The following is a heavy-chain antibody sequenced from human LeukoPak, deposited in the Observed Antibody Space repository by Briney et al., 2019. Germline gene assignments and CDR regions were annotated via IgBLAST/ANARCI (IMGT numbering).Heavy chain of an antibody. J-gene: IGHJ6*02. Sequence: PSETLSLTCTVSGGSISSYYWSWIRQPPGKGLEWIGYIYYSGSTNYNPSLKSRVTISVDTSKNQFSLKLSSVTAADTAVYYCARGWCSYGVYYYYGMDVWGQGTTVTASS. D-gene: IGHD5-18*01. V-gene: IGHV4-59*01. CDR3: ARGWCSYGVYYYYGMDV. CDR2: IYYSGST. CDR1: GGSISSYY.